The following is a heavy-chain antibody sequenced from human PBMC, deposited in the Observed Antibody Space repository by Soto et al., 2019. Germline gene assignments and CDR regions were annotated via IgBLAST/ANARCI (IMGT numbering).Heavy chain of an antibody. J-gene: IGHJ4*02. V-gene: IGHV1-2*02. Sequence: ASVKVSCKTSGDSFNDHYIHWVRQAPGQGLEWMGWINPNGGATKYAQKFQGRVTVTRDTSIRTVYMELSRLRSDDTAVYYCARVRHYDILTGYSPFDYWGQGTLVTVSS. CDR1: GDSFNDHY. CDR3: ARVRHYDILTGYSPFDY. D-gene: IGHD3-9*01. CDR2: INPNGGAT.